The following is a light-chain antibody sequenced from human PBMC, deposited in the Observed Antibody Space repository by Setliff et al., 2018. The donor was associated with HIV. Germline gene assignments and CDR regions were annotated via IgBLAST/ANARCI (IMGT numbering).Light chain of an antibody. CDR3: SSYAITNTLP. V-gene: IGLV2-11*01. J-gene: IGLJ1*01. CDR1: NTDVGDYKY. CDR2: DVT. Sequence: QSVLAQPRSVSGSPGQSVTISCTGTNTDVGDYKYVSWYQQHPGKAPKLMIYDVTKRPSGVPDRFSGSRSGNTASLTISGLQAEDEADYYCSSYAITNTLPFGTGTKV.